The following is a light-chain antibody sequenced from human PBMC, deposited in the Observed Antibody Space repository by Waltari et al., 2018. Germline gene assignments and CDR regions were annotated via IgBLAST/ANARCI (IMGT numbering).Light chain of an antibody. Sequence: QLVLTQSPSASASLGASVKPTCTLTGEYSAYTIAWHQLQPEKGPRYLMNVNSDGSHDKADGIPERFSGYSAGAERYLIISRLQSDDEADYFCQTWGMNIQVFGGGTRLTVL. J-gene: IGLJ3*02. CDR2: VNSDGSH. V-gene: IGLV4-69*01. CDR1: GEYSAYT. CDR3: QTWGMNIQV.